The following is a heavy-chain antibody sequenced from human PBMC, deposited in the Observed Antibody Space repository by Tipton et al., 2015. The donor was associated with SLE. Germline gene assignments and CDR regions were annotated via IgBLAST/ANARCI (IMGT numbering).Heavy chain of an antibody. J-gene: IGHJ4*02. CDR1: GFTFSSYW. V-gene: IGHV3-74*01. CDR3: ASGPDDFSFDY. CDR2: INTDGSTT. Sequence: FLRLSCAASGFTFSSYWMHWVRQAPGKGLVWVSRINTDGSTTSYADSVKGRFTISRDNAKNTLYLEMNSLRAEDTAVYYCASGPDDFSFDYWGQGTLVTVSS. D-gene: IGHD2-21*02.